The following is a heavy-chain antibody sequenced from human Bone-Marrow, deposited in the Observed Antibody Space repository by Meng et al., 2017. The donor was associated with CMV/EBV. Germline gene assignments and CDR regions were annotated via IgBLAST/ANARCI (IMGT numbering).Heavy chain of an antibody. CDR1: GYTFTSYY. Sequence: ASVKVSCKASGYTFTSYYMHWVRQAPGQGLEWMGIINPSGGSTSYAQKFQGRVTMTRDTSTSTVYMELSRLRSDDTAVYYCARGAFLGYSGYDFDYWGQGTLVTVSS. CDR3: ARGAFLGYSGYDFDY. CDR2: INPSGGST. J-gene: IGHJ4*02. D-gene: IGHD5-12*01. V-gene: IGHV1-46*01.